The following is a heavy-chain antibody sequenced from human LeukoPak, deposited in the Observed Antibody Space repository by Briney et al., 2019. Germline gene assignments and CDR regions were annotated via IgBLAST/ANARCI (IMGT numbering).Heavy chain of an antibody. CDR2: ISGTHAGRQGTT. CDR1: GGSISSYY. Sequence: PSETLSLTCTVSGGSISSYYWSWIRQTPGKGLEWVSAISGTHAGRQGTTYYADSVKGRFTISRDDSKNTLYLQMHSLRAEDTAIYFCAKGRYFSYDMWGQGTKVTVSP. J-gene: IGHJ3*02. CDR3: AKGRYFSYDM. V-gene: IGHV3-23*01. D-gene: IGHD3-9*01.